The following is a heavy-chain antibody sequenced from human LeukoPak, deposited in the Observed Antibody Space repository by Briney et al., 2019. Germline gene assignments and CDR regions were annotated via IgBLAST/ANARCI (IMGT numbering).Heavy chain of an antibody. D-gene: IGHD3-9*01. Sequence: GGSLRLSCAASGFTFSSYAMSWVRQAPGKGLEWVSAISDSGGATYYADSVKGRFTISRDNAKNSLYLQMNSLRAEDTAVYYCARGLLRYFPGAFDIWGQGTMVTVSS. J-gene: IGHJ3*02. V-gene: IGHV3-23*01. CDR1: GFTFSSYA. CDR2: ISDSGGAT. CDR3: ARGLLRYFPGAFDI.